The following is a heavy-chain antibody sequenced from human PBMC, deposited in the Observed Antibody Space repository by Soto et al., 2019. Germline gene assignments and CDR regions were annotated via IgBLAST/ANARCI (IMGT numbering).Heavy chain of an antibody. CDR2: IYYSGST. CDR3: ASQSIAVAGRPFDY. V-gene: IGHV4-59*08. CDR1: GGSISSYY. Sequence: QVQLQESGPGLVKPSETLSLTCTVSGGSISSYYWSWIRQPPGKGLEWIGYIYYSGSTNYNPSLKSRVTISVDTSKNQCSLKLSSVTAADTAVYYCASQSIAVAGRPFDYWGQGTLVTVSS. J-gene: IGHJ4*02. D-gene: IGHD6-19*01.